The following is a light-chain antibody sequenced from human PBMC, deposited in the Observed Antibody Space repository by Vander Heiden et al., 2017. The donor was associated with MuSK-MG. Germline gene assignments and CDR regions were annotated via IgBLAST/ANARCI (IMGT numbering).Light chain of an antibody. J-gene: IGKJ1*01. Sequence: DIQMTQSPSTLSASVGDRVTITCRASQSISSWLAWYQQKPGKAPKLLIYKASSLESGVPSRFSRSGSGTEFTLTIRSLQPDDFATYYCQQDYSYSGTFGQGTKVEIK. CDR2: KAS. CDR3: QQDYSYSGT. CDR1: QSISSW. V-gene: IGKV1-5*03.